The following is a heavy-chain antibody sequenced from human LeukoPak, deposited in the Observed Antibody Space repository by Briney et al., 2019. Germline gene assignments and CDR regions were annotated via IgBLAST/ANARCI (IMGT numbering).Heavy chain of an antibody. CDR2: INAANGHT. CDR3: ARGRGPPNSNRDFYYYYYMDV. V-gene: IGHV1-3*03. D-gene: IGHD6-13*01. Sequence: ASVKVSCKASGYTFTSYGISWVRQAPGQGLEWMGWINAANGHTKYSQEFQDRITITRDTFATTAYMELSNLRSEDMALYYCARGRGPPNSNRDFYYYYYMDVWGTGTTVTVSS. J-gene: IGHJ6*03. CDR1: GYTFTSYG.